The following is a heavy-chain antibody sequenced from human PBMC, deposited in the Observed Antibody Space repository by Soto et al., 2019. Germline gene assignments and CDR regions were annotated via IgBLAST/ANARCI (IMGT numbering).Heavy chain of an antibody. CDR2: IYPGDSDI. D-gene: IGHD3-22*01. J-gene: IGHJ4*02. Sequence: PGESLKISCKGFGYSFTSYWIGWVRQMPGKGLEWMGIIYPGDSDIRYSPSFQGQVTISADKSITTAYLQWSSLKASDTAMYYCARIRYYYDSSGYPCSFDYWGQGTLVTSPQ. CDR3: ARIRYYYDSSGYPCSFDY. CDR1: GYSFTSYW. V-gene: IGHV5-51*01.